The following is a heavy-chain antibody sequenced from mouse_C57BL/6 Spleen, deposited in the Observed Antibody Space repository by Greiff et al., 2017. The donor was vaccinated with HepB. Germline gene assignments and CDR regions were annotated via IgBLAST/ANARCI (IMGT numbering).Heavy chain of an antibody. V-gene: IGHV1-69*01. J-gene: IGHJ4*01. CDR3: ARGTTVVPYYYAMDY. CDR1: GYTFTSYW. CDR2: IDPSDSYT. D-gene: IGHD1-1*01. Sequence: VQLQQSGAELVMPGASVKLSCKASGYTFTSYWMHWVKQRPGQGLEWIGEIDPSDSYTTYNQQFKGKSTLTLDKSSSTAYMQLSSLTSEDAAVYYGARGTTVVPYYYAMDYWGQGTSVTVSS.